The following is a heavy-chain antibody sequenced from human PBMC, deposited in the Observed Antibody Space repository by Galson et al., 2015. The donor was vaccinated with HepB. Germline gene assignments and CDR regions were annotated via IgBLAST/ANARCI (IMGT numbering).Heavy chain of an antibody. CDR3: ARDVVSGEWFNSHGMDV. V-gene: IGHV3-33*01. D-gene: IGHD3-3*01. CDR1: GFTFSSYG. Sequence: SLRLSCAASGFTFSSYGMHWVRQAPGKGLEWVAVIWYDGNNKYHADSVKGRLTISRDNSKKTLYLQMNSLRAEDTAVYYCARDVVSGEWFNSHGMDVWGKGTTVTVSS. CDR2: IWYDGNNK. J-gene: IGHJ6*03.